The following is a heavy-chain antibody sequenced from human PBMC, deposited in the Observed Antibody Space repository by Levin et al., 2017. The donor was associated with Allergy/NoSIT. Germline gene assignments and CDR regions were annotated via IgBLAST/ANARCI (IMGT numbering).Heavy chain of an antibody. J-gene: IGHJ4*02. V-gene: IGHV3-30-3*01. Sequence: PGGSLRLSCAASGFTFSSYVMHWVRQAPGKGLEWVAVISYDGTSKYYADSVKGRFTISRDNSKNTLYLQMNSLRAEDTAVYYCARGERGGIYYHFDYWGQGTLVTVSS. CDR2: ISYDGTSK. CDR1: GFTFSSYV. D-gene: IGHD1-26*01. CDR3: ARGERGGIYYHFDY.